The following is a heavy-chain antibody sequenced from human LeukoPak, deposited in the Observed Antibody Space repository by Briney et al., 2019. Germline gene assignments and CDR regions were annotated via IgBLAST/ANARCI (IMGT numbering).Heavy chain of an antibody. CDR3: ARRQCSGGNCYYNY. V-gene: IGHV4-59*01. CDR2: IYYSGNT. J-gene: IGHJ4*02. Sequence: SETLSLTXTVSGGSISSYYWTWIRQPPGKGVEWIGHIYYSGNTNYNPSLKSRVTISVDTSRNQFSLKLSSVTAADTAVYYCARRQCSGGNCYYNYWGQGTLVTVSS. D-gene: IGHD2-15*01. CDR1: GGSISSYY.